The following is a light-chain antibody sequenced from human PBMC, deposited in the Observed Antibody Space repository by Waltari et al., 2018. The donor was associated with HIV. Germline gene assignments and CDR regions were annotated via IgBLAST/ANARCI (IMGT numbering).Light chain of an antibody. Sequence: ASGSPGQSVTISCTGTSSDVGGYNYVSWYQQHPGKAPQLMIYEVSQRPSGVPNRFSGSKSGNTASLTVSGLQTEDEANYYCSSYAGSNNWVFGGGTNLTVL. CDR1: SSDVGGYNY. CDR3: SSYAGSNNWV. J-gene: IGLJ3*02. V-gene: IGLV2-8*01. CDR2: EVS.